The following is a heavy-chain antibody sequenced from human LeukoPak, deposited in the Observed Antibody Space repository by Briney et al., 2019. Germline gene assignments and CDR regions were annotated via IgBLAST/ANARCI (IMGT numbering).Heavy chain of an antibody. J-gene: IGHJ4*02. V-gene: IGHV1-8*03. D-gene: IGHD1-26*01. CDR2: MNPHSDNT. CDR1: GYTFSSYD. CDR3: AREASDSSGSYPLDY. Sequence: ASVKVSRKASGYTFSSYDINWVRQATGQGLEWMGWMNPHSDNTGYAQKFQGRVTITKNSSISTAYLELSSLRSEDTAVYYCAREASDSSGSYPLDYWGQGTLVTVSS.